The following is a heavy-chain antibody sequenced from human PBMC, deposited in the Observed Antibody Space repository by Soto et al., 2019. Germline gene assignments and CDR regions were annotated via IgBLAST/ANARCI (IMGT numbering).Heavy chain of an antibody. Sequence: GGSLRLSCAGSGFTFRWFGMNWVRQAPGKGLEWVARISNDGSNEYYVDSVKGRFTISRDNSKNTLYLQMDSLRAEDTAVYYCAEDNPSSDWGQGTLVTVSS. CDR2: ISNDGSNE. J-gene: IGHJ4*02. CDR3: AEDNPSSD. V-gene: IGHV3-30*18. CDR1: GFTFRWFG.